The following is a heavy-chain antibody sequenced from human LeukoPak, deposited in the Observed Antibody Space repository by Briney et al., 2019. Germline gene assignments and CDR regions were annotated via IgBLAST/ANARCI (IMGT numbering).Heavy chain of an antibody. J-gene: IGHJ4*02. CDR2: INTDGSST. D-gene: IGHD6-13*01. Sequence: PGGSLRLSCAASGFTFSSYWMHWVRQAPGKGLVWVSRINTDGSSTSYADSVKGRFTISRDNAKNTLYLQMNSLRAEDTAVYYCAPTLIAAAGQFDYWGQGTLVTVSS. CDR1: GFTFSSYW. V-gene: IGHV3-74*01. CDR3: APTLIAAAGQFDY.